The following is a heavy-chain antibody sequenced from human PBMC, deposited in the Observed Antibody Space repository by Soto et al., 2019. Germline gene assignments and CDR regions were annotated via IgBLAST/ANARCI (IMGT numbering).Heavy chain of an antibody. D-gene: IGHD3-10*01. V-gene: IGHV4-31*03. J-gene: IGHJ6*03. CDR2: IYYSGST. CDR3: ARDRGGSGSYRYYYYMDV. CDR1: GGSISSGGYY. Sequence: PSETLSLTCTVSGGSISSGGYYWSWIRQHPGKGLEWIGYIYYSGSTYYNPSLKSRVTISVDTSKNQFSLKLSSVTAADTAVYYFARDRGGSGSYRYYYYMDVWGKGTTVTVSS.